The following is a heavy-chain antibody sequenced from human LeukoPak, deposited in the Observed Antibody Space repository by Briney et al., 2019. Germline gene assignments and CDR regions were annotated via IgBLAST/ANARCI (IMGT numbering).Heavy chain of an antibody. CDR3: ARGGDIVVVPAAYFDY. V-gene: IGHV3-48*01. CDR1: GFTFSSYS. CDR2: ISSSSSII. Sequence: PGGSLRLSCAASGFTFSSYSMNWVRQAPGKGLEWVSYISSSSSIIYYADSVKGRFTISRDNAKNSLYLQMNSLRAEDTAVYYCARGGDIVVVPAAYFDYWGQGTMVTVSS. D-gene: IGHD2-2*01. J-gene: IGHJ4*02.